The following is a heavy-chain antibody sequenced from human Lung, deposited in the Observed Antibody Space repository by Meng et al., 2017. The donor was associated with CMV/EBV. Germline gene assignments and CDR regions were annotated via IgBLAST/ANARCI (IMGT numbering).Heavy chain of an antibody. D-gene: IGHD6-19*01. Sequence: RGSLRLXCAASGFIFDNHGMTWVRQAPGKGLEWVSGINWNGDTIGYADSVKGRFTISRDNAKNSLYLQMNRLRAEDTALYYCAVMGSAWFGRSYVRNWGQGTLVTVSS. CDR1: GFIFDNHG. J-gene: IGHJ1*01. CDR2: INWNGDTI. V-gene: IGHV3-20*04. CDR3: AVMGSAWFGRSYVRN.